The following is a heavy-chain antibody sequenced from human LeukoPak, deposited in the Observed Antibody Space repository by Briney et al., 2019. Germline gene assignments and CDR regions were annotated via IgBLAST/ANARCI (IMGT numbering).Heavy chain of an antibody. CDR1: GYTFTSYY. J-gene: IGHJ6*02. CDR3: AIXXXXXXXCYEYQYYGLDV. CDR2: INPNSGGT. Sequence: ASVKVSCKASGYTFTSYYMHWVRQAPGQGVEWMGWINPNSGGTTYAQKFQGRVTMTRDTSISTAYMELSRLRSDDTAVYYCAIXXXXXXXCYEYQYYGLDVWGQGTTVTVSS. V-gene: IGHV1-2*02. D-gene: IGHD2-2*01.